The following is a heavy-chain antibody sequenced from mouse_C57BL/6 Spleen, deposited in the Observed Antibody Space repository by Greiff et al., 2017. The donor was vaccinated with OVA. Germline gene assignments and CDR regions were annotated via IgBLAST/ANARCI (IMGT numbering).Heavy chain of an antibody. D-gene: IGHD1-1*01. CDR3: KRALYDYYAMDY. V-gene: IGHV10-1*01. CDR1: GFSFNTYA. CDR2: IRSKSNNYAT. Sequence: EVKLMESGGGLVQPKGSLKLSCAASGFSFNTYAMNWVRQAPGKGLEWVARIRSKSNNYATYYADSGKDRFTISRDDSESMLYLQMNNLKTENTAMYSSKRALYDYYAMDYWGQGTSVTVSS. J-gene: IGHJ4*01.